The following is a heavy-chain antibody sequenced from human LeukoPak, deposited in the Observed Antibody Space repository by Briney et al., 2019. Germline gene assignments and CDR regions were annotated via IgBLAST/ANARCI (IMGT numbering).Heavy chain of an antibody. V-gene: IGHV4-39*01. D-gene: IGHD3-10*01. Sequence: PSETLSLTCTVSGGSISSSSYYWGWLRQPPGKGLEWIGSIYYSGSTYYNPSLKSRVTISVDTSKNQFSLKLSSVTAADTAVYYCARLKFGELSPPFDPWGQGTLVTVSS. J-gene: IGHJ5*02. CDR2: IYYSGST. CDR1: GGSISSSSYY. CDR3: ARLKFGELSPPFDP.